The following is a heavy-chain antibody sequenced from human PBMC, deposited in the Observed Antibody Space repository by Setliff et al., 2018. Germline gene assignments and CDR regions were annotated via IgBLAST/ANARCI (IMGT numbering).Heavy chain of an antibody. CDR3: ARGRNVAARLYDT. Sequence: PSETLSLTCTAYGGTFSDYYWTWIRQLPGKGLEWIGEINHSGTTNYNPSLESRVTISVDTSKNQFSLTMTSVTAADAAVYYCARGRNVAARLYDTWGQGSRVTVSS. CDR1: GGTFSDYY. V-gene: IGHV4-34*01. CDR2: INHSGTT. J-gene: IGHJ5*02. D-gene: IGHD6-6*01.